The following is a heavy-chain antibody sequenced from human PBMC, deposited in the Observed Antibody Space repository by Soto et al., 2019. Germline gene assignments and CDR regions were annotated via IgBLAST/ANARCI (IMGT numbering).Heavy chain of an antibody. Sequence: PSETLSLTCTVSGGSISSYYWSWIRQPPGKGLEWIGYIYYSGSTNYNPSLKSRVTISVDTSKNQFSLKLSSVTAADTAVYYCAREHMVRGVVRWFDPWGQGTLVTVSS. CDR3: AREHMVRGVVRWFDP. CDR1: GGSISSYY. J-gene: IGHJ5*02. V-gene: IGHV4-59*01. CDR2: IYYSGST. D-gene: IGHD3-10*01.